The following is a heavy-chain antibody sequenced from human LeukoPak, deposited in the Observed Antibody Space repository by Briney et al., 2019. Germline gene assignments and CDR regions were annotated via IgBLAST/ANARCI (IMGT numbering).Heavy chain of an antibody. V-gene: IGHV4-34*01. J-gene: IGHJ4*02. CDR3: ARGSPYYDFWSGYYTGLWDYFDY. Sequence: SETLSPTCAVYGGSFSGYYWSWIRQPPGKGLEWIGEINHSGSTNYNPSLKSRVTISVDTSKNQFSLKLSSVTAADTAVYYCARGSPYYDFWSGYYTGLWDYFDYWGQGTLVTVSS. CDR2: INHSGST. CDR1: GGSFSGYY. D-gene: IGHD3-3*01.